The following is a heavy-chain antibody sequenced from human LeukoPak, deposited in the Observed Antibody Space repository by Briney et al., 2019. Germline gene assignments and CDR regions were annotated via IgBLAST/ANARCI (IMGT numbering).Heavy chain of an antibody. J-gene: IGHJ6*03. D-gene: IGHD3-22*01. CDR2: ISAYNGNT. V-gene: IGHV1-18*01. CDR1: VYTFTIYG. CDR3: ARVNYYDSSGYYGHYYYYYYMDV. Sequence: APVRVSFTSSVYTFTIYGISWVRQAPGQGREWMGWISAYNGNTNYAQKLQSRVTMTTDTSTSTAYMELRSLRSDDTAVYYCARVNYYDSSGYYGHYYYYYYMDVWGKGTTVTVFS.